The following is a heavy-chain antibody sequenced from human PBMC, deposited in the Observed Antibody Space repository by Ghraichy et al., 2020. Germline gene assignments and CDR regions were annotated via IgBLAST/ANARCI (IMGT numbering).Heavy chain of an antibody. CDR3: AREAEYSSGWYLD. J-gene: IGHJ4*02. Sequence: GESLNISCAASGFTFDDYGMSWVRQAPGKGLEWVSGINWNGGSTGYADSVKGRFTISRDNAKNSLYLQMNSLRAEDTALYHCAREAEYSSGWYLDWGQGTLVTVSS. D-gene: IGHD6-19*01. CDR1: GFTFDDYG. CDR2: INWNGGST. V-gene: IGHV3-20*01.